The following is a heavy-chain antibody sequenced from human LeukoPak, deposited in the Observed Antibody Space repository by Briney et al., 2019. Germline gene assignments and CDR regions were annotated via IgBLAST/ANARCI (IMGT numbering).Heavy chain of an antibody. V-gene: IGHV1-2*06. CDR2: INPNSGGT. J-gene: IGHJ4*02. Sequence: GASVKVSCKASGYTFTGYYMHWVRQAPGQGLEWMGRINPNSGGTHSAQKFQGRVTMARDTSISTAYMELSRLRSDDTAVYYCARDFYMVRVVITDFWGQGTLVAVSS. CDR3: ARDFYMVRVVITDF. CDR1: GYTFTGYY. D-gene: IGHD3-10*01.